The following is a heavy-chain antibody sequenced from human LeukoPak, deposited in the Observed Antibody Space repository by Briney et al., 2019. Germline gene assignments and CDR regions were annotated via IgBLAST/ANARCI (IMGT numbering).Heavy chain of an antibody. CDR2: IKHDGSEK. D-gene: IGHD3-16*01. CDR3: TRRLDD. CDR1: GFSFNSDW. J-gene: IGHJ4*02. Sequence: PGGSLRLSCAASGFSFNSDWMDWVRQPPGRGLEWVANIKHDGSEKNCLDSVKGRFTISRDNAQNSLYLQMNGLRVEDSAVYYCTRRLDDWGQGTLVTVSS. V-gene: IGHV3-7*01.